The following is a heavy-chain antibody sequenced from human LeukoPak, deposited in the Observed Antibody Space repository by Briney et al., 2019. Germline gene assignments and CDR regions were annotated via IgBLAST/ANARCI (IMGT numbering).Heavy chain of an antibody. CDR3: ARGDILTGYWVY. V-gene: IGHV4-59*01. CDR1: GGSISSYY. J-gene: IGHJ4*02. CDR2: IYYSGST. Sequence: PSETLSLTRTVSGGSISSYYWSWIRQPPGKGLEWIGYIYYSGSTNYNPSLKSRVTISVDTSKNQFSLKLSSVTAADTAVYYCARGDILTGYWVYWGQGTLVTVSS. D-gene: IGHD3-9*01.